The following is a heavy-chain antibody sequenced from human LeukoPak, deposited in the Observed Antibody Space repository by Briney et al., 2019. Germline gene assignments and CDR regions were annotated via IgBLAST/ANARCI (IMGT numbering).Heavy chain of an antibody. Sequence: GGSLRLSCAASGFTFSSYSLNWVRQAPGKGLEWVAATSSSDAGTCHADSVRGRFTISRDNSKNTLYLQMNSLRAEDAAVYFCAKAPVTSCRGAYCYPFDSWGQGTLVTVSS. V-gene: IGHV3-23*01. CDR3: AKAPVTSCRGAYCYPFDS. CDR1: GFTFSSYS. J-gene: IGHJ4*02. CDR2: TSSSDAGT. D-gene: IGHD2-21*01.